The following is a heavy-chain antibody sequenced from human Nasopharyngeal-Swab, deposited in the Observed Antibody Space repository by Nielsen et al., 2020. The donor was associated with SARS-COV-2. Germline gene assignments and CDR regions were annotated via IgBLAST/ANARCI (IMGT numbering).Heavy chain of an antibody. V-gene: IGHV1-69*06. Sequence: WGRQAPGQGLEWMGGIIPIFGTANYAQKFQGRVTITADKSTSTAYMELSSLRSEDTAVYYCAREDLGYSYGAWGQGTLVTVSS. D-gene: IGHD5-18*01. J-gene: IGHJ5*02. CDR2: IIPIFGTA. CDR3: AREDLGYSYGA.